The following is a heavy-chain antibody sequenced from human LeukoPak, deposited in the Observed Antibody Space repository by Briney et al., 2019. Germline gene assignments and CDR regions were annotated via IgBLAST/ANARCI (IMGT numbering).Heavy chain of an antibody. J-gene: IGHJ4*02. CDR1: GGSFSGYY. CDR3: ARRIAVAGSNYFDY. V-gene: IGHV4-34*01. CDR2: INHSGST. D-gene: IGHD6-19*01. Sequence: PSETLSLTCAVYGGSFSGYYWSWIRQPPGKRLEWIGEINHSGSTNYNPSLKSRVTISVDTSKNQFSLKLSSVTAADTAVYYCARRIAVAGSNYFDYWGQGTLVTVSS.